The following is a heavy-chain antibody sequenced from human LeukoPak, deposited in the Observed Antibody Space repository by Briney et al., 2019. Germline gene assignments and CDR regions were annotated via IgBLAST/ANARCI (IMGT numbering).Heavy chain of an antibody. Sequence: SETLSLTCTVSGGSISSHYWSWIRQPPGKGLEWIGYIYYSGSTNYNPSLKSRVTISVDTSKNQFSLQLNSVTPEDTAVYYCARSRSSQLDYWGQGTLVTVSS. CDR1: GGSISSHY. J-gene: IGHJ4*02. CDR2: IYYSGST. CDR3: ARSRSSQLDY. V-gene: IGHV4-59*08. D-gene: IGHD5-24*01.